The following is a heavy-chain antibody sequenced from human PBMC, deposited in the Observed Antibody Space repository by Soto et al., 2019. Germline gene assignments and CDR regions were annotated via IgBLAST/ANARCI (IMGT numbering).Heavy chain of an antibody. D-gene: IGHD3-10*01. CDR1: GGSFSGYY. CDR3: ARVDGSGSYGFDY. J-gene: IGHJ4*02. Sequence: PSETLSLTCAVYGGSFSGYYWSWIRQPPGKGLEWIGEINHSGSTNYNPSLKSRVTISVDTSKNQFSLKLSSVTAADTAVYYCARVDGSGSYGFDYWGQGTLVTVSS. V-gene: IGHV4-34*01. CDR2: INHSGST.